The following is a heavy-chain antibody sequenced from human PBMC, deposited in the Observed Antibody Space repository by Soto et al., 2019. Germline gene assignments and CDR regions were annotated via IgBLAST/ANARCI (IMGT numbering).Heavy chain of an antibody. V-gene: IGHV4-30-2*01. CDR2: IYHSGST. J-gene: IGHJ4*02. CDR3: ARDPGR. CDR1: GGSISSYS. Sequence: PSETLSLSCTVPGGSISSYSWSWIRQPPGKGLEWIGYIYHSGSTYYNPPLKSRVTISVDRSKNQFSLKLSSVTAADTAVYYCARDPGRWGQGTLVTVSS.